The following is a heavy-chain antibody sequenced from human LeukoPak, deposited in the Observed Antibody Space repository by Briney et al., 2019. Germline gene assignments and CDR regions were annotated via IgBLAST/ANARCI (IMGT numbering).Heavy chain of an antibody. CDR1: GFTFNTSA. CDR2: ISGSGRST. J-gene: IGHJ4*02. V-gene: IGHV3-23*01. CDR3: ARVDFDSGSFYRGFDF. Sequence: GGSLRLSCAGSGFTFNTSAMSWVRQAPGKGLEWVSAISGSGRSTYYTDSVKGRFTISRDNSKKTVYLQVSSLGVEDTAVYFCARVDFDSGSFYRGFDFWGQGTLVTVSS. D-gene: IGHD3-10*01.